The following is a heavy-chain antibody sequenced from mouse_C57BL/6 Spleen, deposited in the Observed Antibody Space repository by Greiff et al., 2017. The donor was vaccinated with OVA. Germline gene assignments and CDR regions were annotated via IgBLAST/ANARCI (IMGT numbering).Heavy chain of an antibody. Sequence: DVKLVESGPGLVKPSQSLSLTCSVTGYSITSGYYWNWIRQFPGNKLEWMGYISYDGSNNYNPSLKNRISITRDTSKNQFFLKLNSVTTEDTATYYCARVIYYGIPDYWGQGTTLTVSS. CDR2: ISYDGSN. D-gene: IGHD2-1*01. CDR1: GYSITSGYY. J-gene: IGHJ2*01. V-gene: IGHV3-6*01. CDR3: ARVIYYGIPDY.